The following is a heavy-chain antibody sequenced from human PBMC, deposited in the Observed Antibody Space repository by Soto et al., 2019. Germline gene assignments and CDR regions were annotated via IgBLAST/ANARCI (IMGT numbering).Heavy chain of an antibody. CDR2: IKQDGGEK. CDR1: GFTFSHYR. Sequence: EVQLVESGGGLVQPGGSLRLSCAASGFTFSHYRMNWVRQAPGKGLEWVANIKQDGGEKYYVDSVEGRFTISKENAKNSLYLQMNSLRSEDKAVDYSASHSFDVWGQGTMVTVSP. V-gene: IGHV3-7*01. J-gene: IGHJ3*01. CDR3: ASHSFDV.